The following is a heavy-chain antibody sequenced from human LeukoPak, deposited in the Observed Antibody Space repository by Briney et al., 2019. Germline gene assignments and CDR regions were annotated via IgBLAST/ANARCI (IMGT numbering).Heavy chain of an antibody. CDR1: GFTFSSYS. J-gene: IGHJ4*02. D-gene: IGHD3-3*01. V-gene: IGHV3-48*01. Sequence: GGSLRLSCAASGFTFSSYSMNWVRQAPGKGLEWVSYISSSSSTIYYADSVKGRFTISRDNAKNSLYLQMNSLRAEDTAVYYCARGDFWSGPYYFDYWGQGTLVTVSS. CDR3: ARGDFWSGPYYFDY. CDR2: ISSSSSTI.